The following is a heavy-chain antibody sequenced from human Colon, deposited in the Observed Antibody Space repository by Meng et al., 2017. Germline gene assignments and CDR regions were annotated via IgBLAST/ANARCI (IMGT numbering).Heavy chain of an antibody. CDR1: GYTFTAYD. D-gene: IGHD3-10*01. CDR3: ATIRGFLYGYSDD. V-gene: IGHV1-8*02. Sequence: QVRLVQSGAEVKKPGASVKVSRKASGYTFTAYDISWVRQATGQGPEWLGWVTPKSGSTVYAPKFQGRVTMTRNTSISTAYLELTNLRSEDTAMYYCATIRGFLYGYSDDWGQGTLVTVSS. J-gene: IGHJ4*02. CDR2: VTPKSGST.